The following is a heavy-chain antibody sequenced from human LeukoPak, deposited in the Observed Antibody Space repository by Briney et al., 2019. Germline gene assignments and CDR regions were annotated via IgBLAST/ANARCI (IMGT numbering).Heavy chain of an antibody. D-gene: IGHD3-22*01. CDR3: ARHRYYYDSSGYHPRFDY. CDR1: GGSISSYY. V-gene: IGHV4-59*08. J-gene: IGHJ4*02. Sequence: SETLSLTCTVSGGSISSYYWSWIRQPPGKGLEWIGYIYYSGSTNYNPSLKSRVTISVDTSKNQFSLKLSSVTAADTAVYYCARHRYYYDSSGYHPRFDYWGQGTLVTVSS. CDR2: IYYSGST.